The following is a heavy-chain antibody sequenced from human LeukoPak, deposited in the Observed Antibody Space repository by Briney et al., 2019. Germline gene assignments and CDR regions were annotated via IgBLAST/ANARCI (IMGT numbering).Heavy chain of an antibody. V-gene: IGHV4-34*01. CDR2: INHSGST. D-gene: IGHD1-26*01. CDR3: ARVIVGPHDWFDP. CDR1: GGSFSGYY. Sequence: SETLSLTCAVYGGSFSGYYWSWIRQPPGKGLEWIGEINHSGSTNYNPSLKSRVIISVDTSKNQFSLKLSSVTAADTAVYYCARVIVGPHDWFDPWGQGTLVTVSS. J-gene: IGHJ5*02.